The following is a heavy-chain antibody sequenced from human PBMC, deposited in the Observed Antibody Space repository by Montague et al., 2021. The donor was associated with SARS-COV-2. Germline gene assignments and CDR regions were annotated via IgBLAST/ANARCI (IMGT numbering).Heavy chain of an antibody. V-gene: IGHV4-59*08. CDR2: IYYSGST. J-gene: IGHJ3*02. D-gene: IGHD2-2*01. CDR3: AKQALTRYCTSTTCLGAAFDI. Sequence: SETLSLTCTVSGVSISSYYWTWIRQPPGKGLEWIGFIYYSGSTNCNPSLKSRVTISVDTSKNQFSLKLSSVTAADTAVYYCAKQALTRYCTSTTCLGAAFDIWGQGTMVTVSS. CDR1: GVSISSYY.